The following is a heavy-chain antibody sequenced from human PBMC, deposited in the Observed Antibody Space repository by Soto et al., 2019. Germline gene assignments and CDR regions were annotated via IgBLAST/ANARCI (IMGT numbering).Heavy chain of an antibody. J-gene: IGHJ4*02. CDR1: GGSVTSGDYS. CDR3: ACEYRSGGYRFDF. D-gene: IGHD3-10*01. CDR2: IYHGGNT. Sequence: QVQLQESGSGLVKPSQTLSLTCGVSGGSVTSGDYSWSWIRQPPGKGLDGIGYIYHGGNTVYNPSHKGLATISIDRSKKHFSLKLSSVTAADTAVYYCACEYRSGGYRFDFWGQGSLVTVSS. V-gene: IGHV4-30-2*01.